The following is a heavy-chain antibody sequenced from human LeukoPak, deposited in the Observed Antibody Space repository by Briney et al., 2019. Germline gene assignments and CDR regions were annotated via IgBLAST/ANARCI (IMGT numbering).Heavy chain of an antibody. V-gene: IGHV3-48*04. J-gene: IGHJ4*02. D-gene: IGHD3-10*01. CDR3: VRESRSGTSY. Sequence: GSLRLSCAASGFNFRSYSMNWVRQAPGKGLEWLSYISSTSSAIYYADSLKGRFTISRDNAKNSLYLQTNSLRAEDMAVFFCVRESRSGTSYWGQGTLVTVSS. CDR2: ISSTSSAI. CDR1: GFNFRSYS.